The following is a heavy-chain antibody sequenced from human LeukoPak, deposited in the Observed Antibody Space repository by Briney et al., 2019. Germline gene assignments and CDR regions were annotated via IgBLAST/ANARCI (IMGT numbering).Heavy chain of an antibody. CDR2: INHSGST. Sequence: SETLSLTCTVSGGSISSYYWSWIRQPPGKGLEWIGEINHSGSTNYNPSLKSRVTISVDTSKNQFSLKLSSVTAADTAVYYCARQTGSGLFILPGGQGTLVTVSS. CDR3: ARQTGSGLFILP. J-gene: IGHJ4*02. CDR1: GGSISSYY. V-gene: IGHV4-34*01. D-gene: IGHD3/OR15-3a*01.